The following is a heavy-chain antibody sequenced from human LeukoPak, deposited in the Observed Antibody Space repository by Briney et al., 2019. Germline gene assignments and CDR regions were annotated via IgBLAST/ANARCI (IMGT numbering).Heavy chain of an antibody. V-gene: IGHV3-7*03. D-gene: IGHD2-8*02. J-gene: IGHJ4*02. CDR1: GLNFNSRW. CDR3: ARDGGWWRFDF. Sequence: GGSLRLSCVASGLNFNSRWMDWVRRAPGQGLEWVASIKEDGSETHYVDSVRGRFSISRDNDKNSLYLQMNNLRAEDTAMYYCARDGGWWRFDFWGQGALVTVSS. CDR2: IKEDGSET.